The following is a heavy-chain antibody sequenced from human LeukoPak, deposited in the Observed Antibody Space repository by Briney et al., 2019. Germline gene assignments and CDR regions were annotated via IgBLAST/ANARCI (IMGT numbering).Heavy chain of an antibody. CDR1: GFTFSNYA. J-gene: IGHJ4*02. D-gene: IGHD1-1*01. Sequence: GGSLRLSRAASGFTFSNYAMTWVRQAPGKGLEWVSAMSESDNKIHYADSVKGRFTISRDNSKNTLYLQMNRLRAEDTAIYYCAQDWKCAYWGQGTLVTVSS. CDR3: AQDWKCAY. CDR2: MSESDNKI. V-gene: IGHV3-23*01.